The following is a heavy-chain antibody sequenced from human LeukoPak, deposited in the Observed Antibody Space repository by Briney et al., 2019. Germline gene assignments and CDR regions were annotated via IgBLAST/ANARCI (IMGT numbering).Heavy chain of an antibody. V-gene: IGHV3-11*05. J-gene: IGHJ3*02. CDR1: GFIFSDYY. D-gene: IGHD2-21*02. Sequence: GGSLRLSCAASGFIFSDYYMSWIRQAPGKGLEWLSYISSSSIYTSYADSVKGRFTISRDNAKNSLYLQLNSLRAEDTAVYYCARDCGSDCSQAFDIWGQGTMVTVSS. CDR2: ISSSSIYT. CDR3: ARDCGSDCSQAFDI.